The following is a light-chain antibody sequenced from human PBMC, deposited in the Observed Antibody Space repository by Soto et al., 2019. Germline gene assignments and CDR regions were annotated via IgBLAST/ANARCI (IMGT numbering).Light chain of an antibody. J-gene: IGKJ1*01. Sequence: DIQMTQSPSSLSSSVGDRVTITCRASQSISSYLNWYQKKPGKAPKLLIYAASSVQSGVPSRFSGSGSGTDFNRPISSLKPDDFSTYECGQRYGTPWTVGQGTKVEIK. CDR1: QSISSY. V-gene: IGKV1-39*01. CDR2: AAS. CDR3: GQRYGTPWT.